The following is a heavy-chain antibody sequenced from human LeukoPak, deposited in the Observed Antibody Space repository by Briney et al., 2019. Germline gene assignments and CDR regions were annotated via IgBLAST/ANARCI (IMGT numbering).Heavy chain of an antibody. CDR1: GFPFSTYA. V-gene: IGHV3-30*04. CDR3: AREGIAAAGPTVGNTPFGY. D-gene: IGHD6-13*01. Sequence: GGSLRLSCAASGFPFSTYAMHWVRRAPGKGLEWVAVISYDGSNKYYADSVKGRFTISRDNSKNTLYLQMNSLRAEDTAVYYCAREGIAAAGPTVGNTPFGYWGQGTLVTVSS. J-gene: IGHJ4*02. CDR2: ISYDGSNK.